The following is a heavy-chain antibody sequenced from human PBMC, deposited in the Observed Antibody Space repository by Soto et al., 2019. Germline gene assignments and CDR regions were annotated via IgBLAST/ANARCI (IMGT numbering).Heavy chain of an antibody. CDR1: GFTFSSYW. D-gene: IGHD3-10*01. J-gene: IGHJ4*02. CDR2: INIDGSTT. CDR3: ARGGRGSDY. Sequence: EVQLVESGGGLVQPGGSLRLSCAASGFTFSSYWMHWVRQAPGKGLVWVSHINIDGSTTNYAGSVKGRFTISRDNAKNTLYLQMNSRRDEDMAVYYCARGGRGSDYWGQGTLVTVSS. V-gene: IGHV3-74*01.